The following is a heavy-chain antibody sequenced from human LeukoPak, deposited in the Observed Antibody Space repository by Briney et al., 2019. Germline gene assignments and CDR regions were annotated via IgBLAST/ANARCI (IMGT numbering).Heavy chain of an antibody. V-gene: IGHV4-34*01. CDR2: INHSGST. J-gene: IGHJ4*02. CDR1: GGSFSGYY. Sequence: SETLSLTCAVYGGSFSGYYWSWIRQPPGKGLEWIGEINHSGSTNYNPSLKSRLTISVDTSKNRFSLKLSSVTAADTAVYYCARGYSIDYFDYWGQGTLVTVSS. CDR3: ARGYSIDYFDY. D-gene: IGHD5-18*01.